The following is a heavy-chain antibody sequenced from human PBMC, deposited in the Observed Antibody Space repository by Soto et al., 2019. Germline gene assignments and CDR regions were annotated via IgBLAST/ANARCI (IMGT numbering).Heavy chain of an antibody. CDR1: GFTLSSYA. J-gene: IGHJ4*02. V-gene: IGHV3-23*01. D-gene: IGHD3-10*01. Sequence: EVQLLESGGGLVQPGGSLRLSCAASGFTLSSYAMSWVRQAPGKGLEWVSAISGSGGSTYYADSVKGRFTISRDNSKNTLYLQVNSLRDEDTAVYYCAKDWLAVRGEPPTDWGQGTLVTVSS. CDR3: AKDWLAVRGEPPTD. CDR2: ISGSGGST.